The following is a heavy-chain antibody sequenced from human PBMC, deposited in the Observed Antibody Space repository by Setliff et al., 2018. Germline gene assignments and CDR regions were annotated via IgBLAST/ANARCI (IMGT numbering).Heavy chain of an antibody. V-gene: IGHV1-18*01. J-gene: IGHJ4*02. D-gene: IGHD2-2*01. CDR1: GYNFAESI. Sequence: ASVKVSCKASGYNFAESIVTWVRQAPGQGLEWVGWISPYSGNTYYAPKFQGRITMTTDTSTTTAYMELKSLRSDDTAIYYCSRLVRYCTRTSCQRLSGDDYWGQGALVTAPQ. CDR2: ISPYSGNT. CDR3: SRLVRYCTRTSCQRLSGDDY.